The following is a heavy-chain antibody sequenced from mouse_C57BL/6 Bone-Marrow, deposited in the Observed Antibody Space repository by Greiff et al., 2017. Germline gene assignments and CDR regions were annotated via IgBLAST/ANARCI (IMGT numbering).Heavy chain of an antibody. CDR2: ISNLAYSI. D-gene: IGHD1-1*01. CDR1: GFTFSDYG. Sequence: EVKLVESGGGLVQPGGSLKLSCAASGFTFSDYGMAWVRQAPRKGPEWVAFISNLAYSIYYADTVTGRFTISRENAKNTLYLEMSSLRSEDTAMYYCARLGYYGSEGFAYWGQGTLVTVSA. CDR3: ARLGYYGSEGFAY. V-gene: IGHV5-15*01. J-gene: IGHJ3*01.